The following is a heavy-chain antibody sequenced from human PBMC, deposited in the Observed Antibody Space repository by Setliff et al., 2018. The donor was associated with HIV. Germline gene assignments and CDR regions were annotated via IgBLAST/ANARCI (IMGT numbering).Heavy chain of an antibody. CDR1: GDSISGAGFY. J-gene: IGHJ4*01. CDR2: IYYSGST. CDR3: ARLAEDYYDSGTWEVDY. Sequence: PSETLSLTCTVSGDSISGAGFYWTWIRQLPGKGLEWIGSIYYSGSTYYNPSLKSRITISLGTSRWQFSLRLNSVTATDTAVYYCARLAEDYYDSGTWEVDYWAHGALVTVS. V-gene: IGHV4-31*02. D-gene: IGHD3-10*01.